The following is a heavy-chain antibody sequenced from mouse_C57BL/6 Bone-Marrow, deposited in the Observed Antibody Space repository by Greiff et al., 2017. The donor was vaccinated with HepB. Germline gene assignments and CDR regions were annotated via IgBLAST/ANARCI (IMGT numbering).Heavy chain of an antibody. CDR1: GYTFTSYW. D-gene: IGHD1-1*01. CDR3: ASPHYYGSSYGDY. J-gene: IGHJ2*01. CDR2: IYPGSGST. Sequence: VQLQQSGAELVKPGASVKMSCKASGYTFTSYWITWVKQRPGQGLEWIGDIYPGSGSTNYNEKFKSKATLTVDTSSSTAYMQLSSLTSEDSAVYYCASPHYYGSSYGDYWGQGTTLTVSS. V-gene: IGHV1-55*01.